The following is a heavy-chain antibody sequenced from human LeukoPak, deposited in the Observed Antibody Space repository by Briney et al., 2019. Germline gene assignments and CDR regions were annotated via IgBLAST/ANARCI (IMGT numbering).Heavy chain of an antibody. J-gene: IGHJ3*02. Sequence: GGSLRLSCAASGFAFSRYWMTWVRQFPGKGLEWVANIKEDGSEKYYVDSVKGRFTISRDNAKNSVFLQMNRLRAEDTAVYYCGAGDYNNRGAFDIWGHGTMVIVS. CDR3: GAGDYNNRGAFDI. CDR1: GFAFSRYW. D-gene: IGHD4-17*01. V-gene: IGHV3-7*01. CDR2: IKEDGSEK.